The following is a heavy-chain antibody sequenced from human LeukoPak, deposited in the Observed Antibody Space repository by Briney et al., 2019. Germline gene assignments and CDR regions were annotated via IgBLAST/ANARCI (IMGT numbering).Heavy chain of an antibody. CDR1: GFTFSSYS. CDR2: SSSNSSYI. V-gene: IGHV3-21*06. J-gene: IGHJ4*02. D-gene: IGHD1-26*01. Sequence: GGSMRLSCAAYGFTFSSYSMNWDRQAPGKGLEWVSSSSSNSSYIYYEDSVKGQITISRDNAKNLLYLQMKSLRAEDTAVYYCARSLGATTSALEYWGQGTLVTVSS. CDR3: ARSLGATTSALEY.